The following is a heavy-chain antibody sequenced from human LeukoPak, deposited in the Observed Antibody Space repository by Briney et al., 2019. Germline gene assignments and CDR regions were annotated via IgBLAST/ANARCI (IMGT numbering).Heavy chain of an antibody. CDR3: ARDGADSNPHPYYYYYMDV. V-gene: IGHV3-23*01. D-gene: IGHD4-11*01. CDR1: GFTFSSYA. J-gene: IGHJ6*03. Sequence: GGSLRLSCAASGFTFSSYAMSWVRQAPGKGLEWVSAISGSGGSTYYADSVKGRFTISRDNSKNTLYLQMNSLRAEDTAVYYCARDGADSNPHPYYYYYMDVWGKGTTVTVSS. CDR2: ISGSGGST.